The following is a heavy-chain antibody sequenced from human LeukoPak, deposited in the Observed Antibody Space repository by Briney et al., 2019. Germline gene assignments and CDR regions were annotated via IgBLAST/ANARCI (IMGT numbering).Heavy chain of an antibody. D-gene: IGHD3-10*01. CDR1: GFIFNNYA. CDR3: AKDQRFGDLDDY. J-gene: IGHJ4*02. Sequence: TGGSLRLSCAASGFIFNNYAMSWVRQAPGKGLEWVSSISGTGVTNYYADSVKGRFAISRDNSKNTLYLQMTSLRAEDTAVYYCAKDQRFGDLDDYRGQGTLVTVSS. V-gene: IGHV3-23*01. CDR2: ISGTGVTN.